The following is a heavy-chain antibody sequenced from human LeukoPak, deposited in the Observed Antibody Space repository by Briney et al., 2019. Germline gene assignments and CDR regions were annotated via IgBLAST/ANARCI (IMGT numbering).Heavy chain of an antibody. J-gene: IGHJ3*02. CDR2: IIPIFGTA. CDR3: ASGSGSGYAFDI. V-gene: IGHV1-69*06. CDR1: GGTFSSYA. Sequence: EASVKVSFKASGGTFSSYAISWVRQAPGQGREWMGGIIPIFGTANYAQKFQGRVTITADKSTSTAYMELSSLRSEDTAVYYCASGSGSGYAFDIWGQGTMVTVSS. D-gene: IGHD6-19*01.